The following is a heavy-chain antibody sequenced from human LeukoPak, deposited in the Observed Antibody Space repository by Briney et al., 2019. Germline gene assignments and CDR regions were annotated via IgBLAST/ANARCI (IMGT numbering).Heavy chain of an antibody. CDR2: ISPRSDFT. D-gene: IGHD1-1*01. V-gene: IGHV3-23*01. J-gene: IGHJ4*02. Sequence: PGGSLRLSCAASGFTFSSNSMTWVRQAPGKGLDWVSTISPRSDFTFYADSVKGRFTVSRDNSRNILFLHMSTLRAEDTAVYYCSAQPDSLAGAMHSWGQGALVTVSS. CDR3: SAQPDSLAGAMHS. CDR1: GFTFSSNS.